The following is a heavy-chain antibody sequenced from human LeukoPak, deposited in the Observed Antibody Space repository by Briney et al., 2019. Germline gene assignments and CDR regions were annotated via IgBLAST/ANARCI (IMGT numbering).Heavy chain of an antibody. CDR1: GYTFTGYY. CDR2: INPNSGGT. Sequence: ASVKVSCTASGYTFTGYYMHWVRQAPGQGLKWMGWINPNSGGTNYAQKFQGRVTMTRDTSISTAYMELSRLRSDDTAVYYCARDRSGSGLDPWGQGTLVTVSS. D-gene: IGHD3-10*01. CDR3: ARDRSGSGLDP. J-gene: IGHJ5*02. V-gene: IGHV1-2*02.